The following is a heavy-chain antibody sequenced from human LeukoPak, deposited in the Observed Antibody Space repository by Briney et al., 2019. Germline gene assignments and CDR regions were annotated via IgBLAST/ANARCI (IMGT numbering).Heavy chain of an antibody. CDR2: ISGSGGGT. Sequence: PGGSLRLSCAASGFTFSSYAMSWVRQAPGKGLEWVSAISGSGGGTYYADSVKGRFTISRDNSKNTLYLQTNSLRADDTAVYYCAKDDSGSYLQYFQHWGQGTLVTVSS. V-gene: IGHV3-23*01. J-gene: IGHJ1*01. CDR3: AKDDSGSYLQYFQH. D-gene: IGHD1-26*01. CDR1: GFTFSSYA.